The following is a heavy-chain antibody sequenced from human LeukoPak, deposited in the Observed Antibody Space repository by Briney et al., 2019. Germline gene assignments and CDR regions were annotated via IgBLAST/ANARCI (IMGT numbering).Heavy chain of an antibody. D-gene: IGHD2-15*01. CDR1: GYTFTDYY. J-gene: IGHJ5*02. CDR2: INPNSGGT. Sequence: ASVKVSCKASGYTFTDYYMHWVRQAPGQGLEWVGWINPNSGGTYYAQKFQGRVTMTRDTSISTAYMELSRLRSDDTALYYCARSYCSGGSCLNWFDPWGQGTLVTVSS. CDR3: ARSYCSGGSCLNWFDP. V-gene: IGHV1-2*02.